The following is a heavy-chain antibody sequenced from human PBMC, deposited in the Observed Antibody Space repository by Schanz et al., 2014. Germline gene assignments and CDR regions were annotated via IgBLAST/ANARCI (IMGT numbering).Heavy chain of an antibody. Sequence: EVQLVESGGGLVQPGGSLRLSCAASGFTFSSYTMNWVRQAPGKGLEWVSYISGSSGTKYYADSVKGRFTISRDNGKKSLYLQMNSLRAEDTAIYYCAKDLAAVGVFDYWGQGSLVNVSP. J-gene: IGHJ4*02. CDR3: AKDLAAVGVFDY. CDR2: ISGSSGTK. CDR1: GFTFSSYT. V-gene: IGHV3-48*01. D-gene: IGHD6-13*01.